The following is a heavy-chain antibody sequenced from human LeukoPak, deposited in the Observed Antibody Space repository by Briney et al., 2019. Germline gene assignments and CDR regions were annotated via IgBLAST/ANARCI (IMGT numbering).Heavy chain of an antibody. CDR1: GITFDDYA. D-gene: IGHD5-18*01. CDR3: AKGARYRFGYDNFDY. V-gene: IGHV3-9*01. CDR2: ISWNSGTR. Sequence: GGSLRLSCAASGITFDDYAMHWVRQSPGKGLEWVSGISWNSGTRGYADSVKGRFTISRDNAKNSLYLQMNSLRAEDTAMYYCAKGARYRFGYDNFDYWGQGILVTVSS. J-gene: IGHJ4*02.